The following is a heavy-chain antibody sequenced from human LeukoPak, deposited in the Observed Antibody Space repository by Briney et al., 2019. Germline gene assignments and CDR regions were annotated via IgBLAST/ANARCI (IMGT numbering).Heavy chain of an antibody. D-gene: IGHD3-10*01. V-gene: IGHV4-59*01. CDR1: GGSFSGYY. Sequence: PSETLSLTCAVYGGSFSGYYWSWIRQPPGKGLEWIGYIYYSGSTNYNPSLKSRVTISVDTSKNQFSLKLSSVTAADTAVYYCARELLWFGDPAGAFDIWGQGTMVTVSS. J-gene: IGHJ3*02. CDR2: IYYSGST. CDR3: ARELLWFGDPAGAFDI.